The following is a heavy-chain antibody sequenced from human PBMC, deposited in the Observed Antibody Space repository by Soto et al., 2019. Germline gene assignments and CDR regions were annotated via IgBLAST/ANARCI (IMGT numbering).Heavy chain of an antibody. CDR2: ISGSGGST. D-gene: IGHD3-10*01. J-gene: IGHJ6*03. CDR1: GFTFSSYA. CDR3: AKDWKRGYYGSGAGYYYYMYV. Sequence: GSLRLSCAASGFTFSSYAMSWVRQAPGKGLEWVSAISGSGGSTYYADSVKGRFTISRDNSKNTLYLQMNSLRAEDTAVYYCAKDWKRGYYGSGAGYYYYMYVWGKGTTVTVS. V-gene: IGHV3-23*01.